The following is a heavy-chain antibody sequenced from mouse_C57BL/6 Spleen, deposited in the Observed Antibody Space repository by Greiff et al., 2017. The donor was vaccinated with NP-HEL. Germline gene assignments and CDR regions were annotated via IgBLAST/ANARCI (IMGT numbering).Heavy chain of an antibody. CDR2: ISDGGSYT. Sequence: DVKLVESGGGLVKPGGSLKLSCAASGFTFSSYAMSWVRQTPEKRLEWVATISDGGSYTYYPDNVKGRFTISRDNAKNNLYLQMSHLKSEDTAMYYCASYYDGFDYWGQGTTLTVSS. V-gene: IGHV5-4*03. CDR3: ASYYDGFDY. CDR1: GFTFSSYA. D-gene: IGHD1-1*01. J-gene: IGHJ2*01.